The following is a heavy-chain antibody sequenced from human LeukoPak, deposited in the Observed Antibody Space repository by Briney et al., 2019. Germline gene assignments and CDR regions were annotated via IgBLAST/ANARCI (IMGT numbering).Heavy chain of an antibody. Sequence: GGSLRLSCEASGFTFSTYEMNWVRQTPGKGLEWVSCIGSSGSTIYYADSVKGRFTISRDNGKNSLCLQMNSLRAEDTAVYYCARHVVAVGFDYWGQGTLVTVSS. CDR1: GFTFSTYE. V-gene: IGHV3-48*03. CDR3: ARHVVAVGFDY. D-gene: IGHD3-22*01. J-gene: IGHJ4*02. CDR2: IGSSGSTI.